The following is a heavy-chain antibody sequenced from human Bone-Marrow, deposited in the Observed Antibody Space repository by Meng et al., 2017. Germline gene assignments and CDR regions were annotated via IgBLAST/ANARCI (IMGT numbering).Heavy chain of an antibody. J-gene: IGHJ4*02. D-gene: IGHD6-13*01. CDR1: GYTFPDYW. CDR2: INPKSGDT. V-gene: IGHV1-2*06. CDR3: ARDEDISAAGKLFGDY. Sequence: SGAEVKKPGASVKVPCKASGYTFPDYWLHWVRRAPGQGLEWMGRINPKSGDTHYAQRFQGRVTMTGDTSISTAYMELSGLRSDDTAMYYCARDEDISAAGKLFGDYWGQGTLVTVSS.